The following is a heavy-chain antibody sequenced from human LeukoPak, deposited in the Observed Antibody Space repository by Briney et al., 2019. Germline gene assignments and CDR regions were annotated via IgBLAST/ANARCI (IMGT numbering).Heavy chain of an antibody. D-gene: IGHD6-13*01. CDR2: INPNSGGT. V-gene: IGHV1-2*02. Sequence: ASVKVSCKASGYTFTSYGISWVRQAPGQGLEWVGWINPNSGGTNYAQKFQGRVTMTRDTSISTAYMELSRLRSDDTAVYYCARDRGAAAGTFDYWGQGTLVTVSS. J-gene: IGHJ4*02. CDR3: ARDRGAAAGTFDY. CDR1: GYTFTSYG.